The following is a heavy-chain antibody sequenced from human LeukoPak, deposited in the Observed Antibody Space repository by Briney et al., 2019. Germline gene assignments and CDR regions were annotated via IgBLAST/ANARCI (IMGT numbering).Heavy chain of an antibody. Sequence: GGSLRLSCATSGFTFSNFAMNWVRQAPGKGLEWVAVIWYDGSNKYYADSVKGRFTISRDNSKNTLYLQMNSLRAEDTAVYYCARVPAAAGRANYYYYYSMDVWGQGTTVTVSS. CDR3: ARVPAAAGRANYYYYYSMDV. V-gene: IGHV3-33*08. J-gene: IGHJ6*02. CDR2: IWYDGSNK. CDR1: GFTFSNFA. D-gene: IGHD6-13*01.